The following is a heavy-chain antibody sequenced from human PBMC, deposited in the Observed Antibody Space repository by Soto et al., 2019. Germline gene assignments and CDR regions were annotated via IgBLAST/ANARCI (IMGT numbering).Heavy chain of an antibody. CDR2: IFYSGSF. CDR3: ARAPETPPILGVVRPYFFNS. J-gene: IGHJ4*02. D-gene: IGHD3-3*01. Sequence: QVQLQESGPGLVKPSQTLSLTCTVSGDSISSGGSYWSWIRQRPGKGLEWIGYIFYSGSFYYTPSLKVRVMISPDTAKIQFSRRLTAVTAADTAVYYCARAPETPPILGVVRPYFFNSWGQGTLVTVSS. V-gene: IGHV4-31*03. CDR1: GDSISSGGSY.